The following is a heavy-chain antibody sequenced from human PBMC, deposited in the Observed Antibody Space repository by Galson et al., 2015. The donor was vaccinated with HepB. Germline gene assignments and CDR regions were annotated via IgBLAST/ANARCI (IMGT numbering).Heavy chain of an antibody. Sequence: SVKVSCKASGYTFTSYAMNWVRQAPGQGLEWMGWINTNTGNPTYAQGFTGRFVFSLDTSISTAYLQISSLKAEDTAVYYCARDGSIWFGDLPHFDLWGRGTLVTVSS. CDR2: INTNTGNP. V-gene: IGHV7-4-1*02. CDR1: GYTFTSYA. J-gene: IGHJ2*01. D-gene: IGHD3-10*01. CDR3: ARDGSIWFGDLPHFDL.